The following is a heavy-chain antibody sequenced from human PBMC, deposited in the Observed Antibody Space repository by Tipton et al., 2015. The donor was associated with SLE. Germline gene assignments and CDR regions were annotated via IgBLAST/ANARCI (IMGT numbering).Heavy chain of an antibody. CDR3: VKDAVVATIGDYFDY. J-gene: IGHJ4*02. D-gene: IGHD5-12*01. CDR2: ISSNGGST. CDR1: GFTFSSYA. V-gene: IGHV3-64D*06. Sequence: SGFTFSSYAMHWVRQAPGKGLEYVSAISSNGGSTCYADSVKGRFTISRDNSKNTLYLQMSSLRAEDTAVYYCVKDAVVATIGDYFDYWGQGTLVTVSS.